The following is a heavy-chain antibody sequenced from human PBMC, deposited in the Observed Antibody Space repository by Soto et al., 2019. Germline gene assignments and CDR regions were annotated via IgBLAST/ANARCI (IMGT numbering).Heavy chain of an antibody. D-gene: IGHD3-9*01. CDR1: GFTFSSYD. V-gene: IGHV3-13*01. CDR2: IGTAGDT. J-gene: IGHJ6*04. CDR3: ARADDILTGYYSPMALDV. Sequence: GGSLRLSCAASGFTFSSYDMHWVRQATGKGLEWVSAIGTAGDTYYPGSVKGRFTISRENAKNSLYLQMNSLRAGDTAVYYCARADDILTGYYSPMALDVWGKGTTVTVSS.